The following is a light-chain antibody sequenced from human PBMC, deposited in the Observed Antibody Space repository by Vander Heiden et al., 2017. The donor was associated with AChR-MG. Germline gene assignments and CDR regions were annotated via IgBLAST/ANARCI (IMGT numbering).Light chain of an antibody. CDR2: RNN. CDR3: AAWDDSLSAYV. V-gene: IGLV1-47*01. Sequence: VLTQPPSASGTPGQRVTISCSGSSSNIGSNYVYWYQQLPGTAPKLLIYRNNQRPSGVPDRFSGSKSGTSASLAISGLRSEDEADYYCAAWDDSLSAYVYGTGTKVTVL. CDR1: SSNIGSNY. J-gene: IGLJ1*01.